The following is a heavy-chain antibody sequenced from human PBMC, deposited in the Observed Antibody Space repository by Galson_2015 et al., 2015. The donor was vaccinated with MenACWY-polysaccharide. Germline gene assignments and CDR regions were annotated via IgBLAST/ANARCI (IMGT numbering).Heavy chain of an antibody. CDR3: ARGGKYYYDSSGYLNWFDP. Sequence: SCKASGYSFSSYDINWVRQTTGQGLEWMGWMNPNSGNTGYAQKFQGRVTMTRSTSISIAYMELSSLRSEDTAVYYCARGGKYYYDSSGYLNWFDPWGQGTLVTVSS. V-gene: IGHV1-8*01. CDR2: MNPNSGNT. D-gene: IGHD3-22*01. CDR1: GYSFSSYD. J-gene: IGHJ5*02.